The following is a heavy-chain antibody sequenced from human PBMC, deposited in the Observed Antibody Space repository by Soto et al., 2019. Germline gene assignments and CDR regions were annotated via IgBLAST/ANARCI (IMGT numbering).Heavy chain of an antibody. CDR3: AKDPKIVVVVPHFDY. Sequence: GSLRLSCAASGITFSSYAMNWVRQAPGKGLEWVSGISGSGGSTHYADSVKGRFTISRDNSKNMLYLQMNSLRAEDTAVYYCAKDPKIVVVVPHFDYWGQGTLVTVSS. CDR2: ISGSGGST. D-gene: IGHD2-15*01. V-gene: IGHV3-23*01. J-gene: IGHJ4*02. CDR1: GITFSSYA.